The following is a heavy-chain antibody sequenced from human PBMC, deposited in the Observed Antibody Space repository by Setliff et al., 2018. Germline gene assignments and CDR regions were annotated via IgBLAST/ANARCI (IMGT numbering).Heavy chain of an antibody. CDR1: GESFSNNY. CDR3: RQAVVGRDVFDI. V-gene: IGHV4-34*01. CDR2: SNHGGST. J-gene: IGHJ3*02. Sequence: SETLSLTCSVYGESFSNNYRSWIRQTPGKGLEWIGESNHGGSTSYHPSLKSRLTMSVDTSKNQFSLKLTSVTAADTAVYYCRQAVVGRDVFDIWGQGTMVTVSS. D-gene: IGHD1-1*01.